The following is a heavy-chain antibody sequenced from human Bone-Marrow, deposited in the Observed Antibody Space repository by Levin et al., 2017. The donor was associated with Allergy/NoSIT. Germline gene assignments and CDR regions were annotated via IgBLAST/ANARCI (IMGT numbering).Heavy chain of an antibody. Sequence: PGGSLRLSCAASGFDFRGFGMHWVRQAPGKGPEWVAIISYDGRERFYADSVKGRFTISRDNSKNTLFLQMNSLKADDSATYYAVKAFYSSGAWGNGLDVWGQGTTVTVPS. CDR2: ISYDGRER. J-gene: IGHJ6*02. CDR1: GFDFRGFG. D-gene: IGHD3-22*01. CDR3: VKAFYSSGAWGNGLDV. V-gene: IGHV3-30*18.